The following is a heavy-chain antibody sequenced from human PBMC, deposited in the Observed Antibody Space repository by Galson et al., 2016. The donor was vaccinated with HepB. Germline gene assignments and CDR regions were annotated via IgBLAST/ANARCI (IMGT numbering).Heavy chain of an antibody. D-gene: IGHD2-8*02. CDR3: GRLYWGLRAFDI. Sequence: CAISGDSVSSNSAAWNWIRQSPSRGLEWLGRTYYNSKWYNDYAASVKSRITINPDTSKNQFSLQLNSVTPEDTAVYYCGRLYWGLRAFDIWGKGTMVTVAS. J-gene: IGHJ3*02. CDR1: GDSVSSNSAA. V-gene: IGHV6-1*01. CDR2: TYYNSKWYN.